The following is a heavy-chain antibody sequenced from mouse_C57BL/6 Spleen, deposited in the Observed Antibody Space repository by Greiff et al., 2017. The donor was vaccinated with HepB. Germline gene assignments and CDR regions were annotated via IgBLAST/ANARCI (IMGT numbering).Heavy chain of an antibody. D-gene: IGHD2-3*01. CDR3: ARWGLYDRHFDV. CDR2: IDPSDSET. CDR1: GYTFTSYW. Sequence: QVQLQQPGAELVRPGSSVKLSCKASGYTFTSYWMHWVKQRPIQGLEWIGNIDPSDSETHYNQKFKDKATLTVDKSSSTAYMQLSSLTSEDSAVYYCARWGLYDRHFDVWGTGTTVTVSS. J-gene: IGHJ1*03. V-gene: IGHV1-52*01.